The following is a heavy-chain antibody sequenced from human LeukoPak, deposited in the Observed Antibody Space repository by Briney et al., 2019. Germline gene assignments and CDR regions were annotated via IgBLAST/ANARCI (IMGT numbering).Heavy chain of an antibody. CDR3: VTFYYDSSGSYVHY. CDR2: IRGSGGST. Sequence: PGGSLRLSCAASGFTFTTYSMSSVSQAPGKGLESVSAIRGSGGSTYYADSVKGRFTISRDDSKSTLYLQMNSPRAEDTAVYHCVTFYYDSSGSYVHYWGQGTLVTVSS. D-gene: IGHD3-22*01. J-gene: IGHJ4*02. V-gene: IGHV3-23*01. CDR1: GFTFTTYS.